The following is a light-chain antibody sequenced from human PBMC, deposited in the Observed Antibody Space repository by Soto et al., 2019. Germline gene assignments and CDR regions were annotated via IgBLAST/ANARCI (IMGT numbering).Light chain of an antibody. CDR1: RSNIGRNF. V-gene: IGLV1-47*01. CDR2: RNN. Sequence: QSVLTQSPSASGTPGQRVTISCSGSRSNIGRNFAYWYQHFPGTAPRLLIQRNNERPSGVPDRFSGSKSGTSVSLAISGLRSEDEATYYCAAWDDTLDAQVFGGGTKLTVL. CDR3: AAWDDTLDAQV. J-gene: IGLJ3*02.